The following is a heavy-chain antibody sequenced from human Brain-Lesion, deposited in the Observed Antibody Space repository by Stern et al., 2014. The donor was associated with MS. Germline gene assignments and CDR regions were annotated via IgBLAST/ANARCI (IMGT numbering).Heavy chain of an antibody. V-gene: IGHV3-74*02. CDR2: INGDGSRT. J-gene: IGHJ5*02. CDR1: GFTFSTYW. Sequence: MQLVQSGGDLVQPGGSLRLSCTASGFTFSTYWMHWVRQAPGKGLGWVSRINGDGSRTSYADSVKGRFTISRDNAKNTLYVQMNSLRVEDTAVYYCARAHVDTWDWFDPWGQGTLVTVSS. CDR3: ARAHVDTWDWFDP. D-gene: IGHD5-18*01.